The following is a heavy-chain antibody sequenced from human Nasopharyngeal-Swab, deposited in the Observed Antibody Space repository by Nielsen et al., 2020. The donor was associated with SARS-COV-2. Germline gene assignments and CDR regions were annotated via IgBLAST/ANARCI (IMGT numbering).Heavy chain of an antibody. CDR3: VKDMTLHTYGETHFDY. Sequence: GGSLRLSCAASGSTFDDHSMHWVRQAPGKGLEWVSLITWNAGYTYYSDSVKGRFTISRDNSKKSLYLQMSSLRPEDTALYYCVKDMTLHTYGETHFDYWGQGTLVTVSS. CDR2: ITWNAGYT. D-gene: IGHD5-18*01. J-gene: IGHJ4*02. V-gene: IGHV3-43D*03. CDR1: GSTFDDHS.